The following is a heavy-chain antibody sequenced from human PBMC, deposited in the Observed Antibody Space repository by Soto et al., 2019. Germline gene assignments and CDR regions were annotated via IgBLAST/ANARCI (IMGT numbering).Heavy chain of an antibody. Sequence: GVSLTISYKGSGYSFTSYWISWVRQMPGKGLEWMGRIDPSDSYTNYSPSFQGHVTISADKSISTAYLQWSSLKASDTAMYYCATTAHCSGGSCYRSYYAIDFCGQGST. CDR1: GYSFTSYW. V-gene: IGHV5-10-1*01. D-gene: IGHD2-15*01. CDR3: ATTAHCSGGSCYRSYYAIDF. J-gene: IGHJ6*02. CDR2: IDPSDSYT.